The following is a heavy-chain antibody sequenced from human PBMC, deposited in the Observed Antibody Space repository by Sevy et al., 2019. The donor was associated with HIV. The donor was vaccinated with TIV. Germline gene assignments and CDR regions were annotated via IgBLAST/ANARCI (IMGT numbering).Heavy chain of an antibody. J-gene: IGHJ6*02. Sequence: ASVKVSCKVSGYTLTELSMHWVRQAPGKGLEWMGGFDPEDGETIYAQKFQGRVTMTEDTSTDTAYMELSSLRSEDTAVYYCATAVGVQGVIKYGMDVWGQGTTVTVSS. CDR3: ATAVGVQGVIKYGMDV. D-gene: IGHD3-10*01. CDR1: GYTLTELS. V-gene: IGHV1-24*01. CDR2: FDPEDGET.